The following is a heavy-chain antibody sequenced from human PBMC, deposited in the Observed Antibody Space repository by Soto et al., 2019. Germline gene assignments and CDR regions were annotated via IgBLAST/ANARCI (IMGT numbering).Heavy chain of an antibody. CDR1: GFTFSSYG. J-gene: IGHJ6*02. V-gene: IGHV3-33*01. CDR2: IWYDGSNK. D-gene: IGHD3-3*01. Sequence: QVQLVESGGGVVQPGRSLRLSCAASGFTFSSYGMHWVRQAPGKGLEWVAVIWYDGSNKYYADSVKGRFTISRDNSKNTLYLQMNCLRAEDTAVYYCARGVFWSGYYNYGMDVWGQGTTVTVSS. CDR3: ARGVFWSGYYNYGMDV.